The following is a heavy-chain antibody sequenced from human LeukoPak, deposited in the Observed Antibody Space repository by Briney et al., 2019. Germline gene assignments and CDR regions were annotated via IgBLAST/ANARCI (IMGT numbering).Heavy chain of an antibody. CDR1: GGSLSGYY. Sequence: SETLSLTCAVYGGSLSGYYWSWIRQPPGKGLEWIGEINHSGSTNYNPSLKSRVPISLDTSKNQFFLKLSSVTAADTAVYYCARRSGVVVVAATYYFDYWGQGTLVSVSS. D-gene: IGHD2-15*01. CDR2: INHSGST. J-gene: IGHJ4*02. CDR3: ARRSGVVVVAATYYFDY. V-gene: IGHV4-34*01.